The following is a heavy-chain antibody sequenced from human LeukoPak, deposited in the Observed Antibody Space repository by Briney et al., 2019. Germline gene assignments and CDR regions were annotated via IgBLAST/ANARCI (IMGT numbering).Heavy chain of an antibody. CDR1: GGTFSSYA. V-gene: IGHV1-69*13. CDR3: ARGGVGYSYGLGYFDY. Sequence: GASVTVSCKASGGTFSSYAISWVRQAPGQGLEWMGGIIPIFGTANYAQKFQGRVTITADESTSTAYMELSSLRSEDTAVYYCARGGVGYSYGLGYFDYWGQGTLVTVSS. J-gene: IGHJ4*02. D-gene: IGHD5-18*01. CDR2: IIPIFGTA.